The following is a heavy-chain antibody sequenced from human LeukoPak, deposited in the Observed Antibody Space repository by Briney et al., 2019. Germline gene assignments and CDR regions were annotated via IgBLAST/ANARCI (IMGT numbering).Heavy chain of an antibody. Sequence: PGGSLRLSCAASGFTFSSYAMSSVRQAPGKGLEWVSAISGSCGSTYYADSVKGRFTISRDNSKNTLYLQMNSLRAEDTAVYYCAKDGKYYDFWSGYYSRSYYYYMDVWGKGTTVTVSS. CDR1: GFTFSSYA. V-gene: IGHV3-23*01. CDR3: AKDGKYYDFWSGYYSRSYYYYMDV. D-gene: IGHD3-3*01. CDR2: ISGSCGST. J-gene: IGHJ6*03.